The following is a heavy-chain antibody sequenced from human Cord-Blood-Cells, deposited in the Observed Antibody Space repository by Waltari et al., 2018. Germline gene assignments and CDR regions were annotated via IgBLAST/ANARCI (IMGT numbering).Heavy chain of an antibody. CDR3: ARGPLGKLELDY. CDR2: INHSGST. Sequence: QVQLQQRGAGLLKPSETLSLTCAVSGGSFSGYYWSWSRHPPGKGLEWIGEINHSGSTNYNPSLKSRVTISVDTSKNQFSLKLSSVTAADTAVYYCARGPLGKLELDYWGQGTLVTVSS. CDR1: GGSFSGYY. V-gene: IGHV4-34*01. D-gene: IGHD1-7*01. J-gene: IGHJ4*02.